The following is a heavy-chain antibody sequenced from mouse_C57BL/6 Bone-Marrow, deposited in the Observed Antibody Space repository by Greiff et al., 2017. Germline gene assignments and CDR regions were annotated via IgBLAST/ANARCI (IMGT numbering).Heavy chain of an antibody. Sequence: QVQLQQPGAELVKPGASVKLSCKASGYTFTSYWMQWVKQRPGQGLEWIGEIDPSDSYTNYNQKFKGKATLTVDTSSSTAYRQLGSLTSEDSAVYYCATTVVFDYWGQGTTLTVSS. J-gene: IGHJ2*01. D-gene: IGHD1-1*01. CDR1: GYTFTSYW. CDR2: IDPSDSYT. CDR3: ATTVVFDY. V-gene: IGHV1-50*01.